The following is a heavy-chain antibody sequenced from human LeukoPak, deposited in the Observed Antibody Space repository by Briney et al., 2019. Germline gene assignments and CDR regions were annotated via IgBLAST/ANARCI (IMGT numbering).Heavy chain of an antibody. V-gene: IGHV4-4*07. CDR2: IYTSGST. Sequence: SETLSLTCTVSGGSISSYYWSWIRQPAGKGLEWIGRIYTSGSTNYNPSLKSRVTISVDTSKNQFSLKLSSVTAADTAVYYCARGQPLTATQLYYFDYWGQGTLVTVSS. J-gene: IGHJ4*02. D-gene: IGHD2-15*01. CDR1: GGSISSYY. CDR3: ARGQPLTATQLYYFDY.